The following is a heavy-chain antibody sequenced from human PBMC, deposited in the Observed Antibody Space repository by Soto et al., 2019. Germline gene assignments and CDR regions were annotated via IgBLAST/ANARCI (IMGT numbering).Heavy chain of an antibody. D-gene: IGHD7-27*01. CDR1: GFTFSNYD. CDR3: AKQHLGLDY. Sequence: QVQLVESGGGVVQPGRSLRLSCAASGFTFSNYDMHWVRQAPGKGLEWVAVISSDGSNKYYAVSVKGRFTISRDFSKHTLYLQMHNLRAEDTAVYYCAKQHLGLDYWGQGTLVTVSS. J-gene: IGHJ4*02. V-gene: IGHV3-30*18. CDR2: ISSDGSNK.